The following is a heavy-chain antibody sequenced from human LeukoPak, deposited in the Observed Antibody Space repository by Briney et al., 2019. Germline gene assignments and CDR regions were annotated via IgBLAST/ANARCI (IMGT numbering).Heavy chain of an antibody. J-gene: IGHJ6*02. Sequence: GGSLRLSCAASGFTFSNYWMNWVRQAPGKGLEWVANIKQDGSEKYYVDSVKGRFPISRDNAKNSLYLQMNSLRAEDTAVYYCVRAMDVWGQGTTVTVSS. CDR1: GFTFSNYW. CDR2: IKQDGSEK. CDR3: VRAMDV. V-gene: IGHV3-7*04.